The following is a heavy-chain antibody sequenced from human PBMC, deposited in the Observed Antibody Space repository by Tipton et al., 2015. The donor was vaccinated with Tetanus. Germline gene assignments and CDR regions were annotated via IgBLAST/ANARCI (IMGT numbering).Heavy chain of an antibody. D-gene: IGHD2-2*01. CDR2: IYYSGST. V-gene: IGHV4-31*03. J-gene: IGHJ4*02. CDR3: ARGGGVCSKTSCPTFY. Sequence: TLSLTCTVSGDSISSSSYYWSWIRQYPGKGLEWIGYIYYSGSTFYNPSLKSRLTIALDTSKNQFSLKLNSVTAADTAVYYCARGGGVCSKTSCPTFYWGQGTLVTVSS. CDR1: GDSISSSSYY.